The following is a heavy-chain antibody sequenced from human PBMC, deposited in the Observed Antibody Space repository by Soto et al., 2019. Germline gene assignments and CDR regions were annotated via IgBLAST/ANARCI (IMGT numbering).Heavy chain of an antibody. Sequence: LRLSCAASGFTFSSYGMHWVRQAPGKGLEWVAVISYDGSNKYYADSVKGRFTISRDNSKNTLYLQMNSLRAEDTAVYYCAKDLYDQSPSLWGQGTLVTVSS. D-gene: IGHD3-3*01. CDR3: AKDLYDQSPSL. J-gene: IGHJ4*02. CDR2: ISYDGSNK. V-gene: IGHV3-30*18. CDR1: GFTFSSYG.